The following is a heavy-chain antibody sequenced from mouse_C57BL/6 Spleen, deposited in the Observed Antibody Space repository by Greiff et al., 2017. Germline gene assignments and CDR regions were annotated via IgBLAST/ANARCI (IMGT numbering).Heavy chain of an antibody. J-gene: IGHJ3*01. Sequence: VKLQQPGAELVRPGSSVKLSCKASGYTFTSSWMHWVKQRPIQGLEWIGNIDPSDSETHYNQKFKDKATLTVDKSSSTAYMQLSSLTSEDSAVYYCAREGNYGNYWFAYWGQGTLVTVSA. CDR2: IDPSDSET. V-gene: IGHV1-52*01. D-gene: IGHD2-1*01. CDR1: GYTFTSSW. CDR3: AREGNYGNYWFAY.